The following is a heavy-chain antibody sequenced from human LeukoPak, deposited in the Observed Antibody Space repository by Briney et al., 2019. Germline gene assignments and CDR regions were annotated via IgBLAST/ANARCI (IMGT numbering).Heavy chain of an antibody. CDR2: IYYSGST. CDR1: GGSISSSSYY. CDR3: ARSSEGRYYYDSSGFSYYYYMDV. J-gene: IGHJ6*03. Sequence: PSETLSLTCTVSGGSISSSSYYWSWIRQPPGKGLEWIGYIYYSGSTYYNPSLRSRVTISVDTSKNQFSLKLSSVTAADTAVYHCARSSEGRYYYDSSGFSYYYYMDVWGKGTTVTISS. V-gene: IGHV4-61*01. D-gene: IGHD3-22*01.